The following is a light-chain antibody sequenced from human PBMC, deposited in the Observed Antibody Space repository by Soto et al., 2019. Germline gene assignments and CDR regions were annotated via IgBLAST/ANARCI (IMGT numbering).Light chain of an antibody. V-gene: IGLV8-61*01. CDR1: SGSVSTTYY. CDR3: VLYMGSGIWV. CDR2: NTN. Sequence: QTVVTQEPSFSVSPGRTVTLTCGLSSGSVSTTYYPSWYQQTPGQAPRTLIYNTNIRSSGVPDRFSGSILGNKAAFTITGAQADDESDYYCVLYMGSGIWVFGGGTKLTVL. J-gene: IGLJ3*02.